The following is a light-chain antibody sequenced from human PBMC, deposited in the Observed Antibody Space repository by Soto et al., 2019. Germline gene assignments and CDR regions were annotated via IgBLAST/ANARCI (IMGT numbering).Light chain of an antibody. CDR3: SSYTSSSTIV. CDR2: EVS. Sequence: LTQPASVSGSPGQSITISCTGTSSDVGGYNYVSWYQQHPGKAPKLMIYEVSNRPSGVSNRFSGSKSGNTASLTISGLQAEDEADYYCSSYTSSSTIVFGTGTKVTVL. V-gene: IGLV2-14*01. CDR1: SSDVGGYNY. J-gene: IGLJ1*01.